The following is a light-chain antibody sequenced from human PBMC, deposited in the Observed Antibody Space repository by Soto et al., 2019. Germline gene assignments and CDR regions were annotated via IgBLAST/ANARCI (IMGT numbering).Light chain of an antibody. V-gene: IGLV2-14*01. J-gene: IGLJ2*01. CDR3: SSYTSSSSDVV. CDR2: DVS. Sequence: QSALTQPASVSGSPGQSITISCTGTSSDVGGYNYVSWYQQHPGKAPKLMIYDVSNRPSGVSNRFSGSKSGNTASLTISGLPAEDEVDYYCSSYTSSSSDVVFGGGTKLTVL. CDR1: SSDVGGYNY.